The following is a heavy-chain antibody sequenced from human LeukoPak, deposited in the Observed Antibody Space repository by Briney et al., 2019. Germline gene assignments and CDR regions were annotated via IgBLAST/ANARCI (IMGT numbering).Heavy chain of an antibody. CDR1: GFTFSSYA. D-gene: IGHD2-21*01. V-gene: IGHV3-23*01. J-gene: IGHJ4*02. CDR3: AKDFGNCGGDCYYFDY. Sequence: GGSLRLTCAASGFTFSSYAMSWVRQAPGKGLEWVSAISGSGGSTYYADSVKGRFTISRDNSKNTLYLQMNSLRAEDTAVYYCAKDFGNCGGDCYYFDYWGQGTLVTVSS. CDR2: ISGSGGST.